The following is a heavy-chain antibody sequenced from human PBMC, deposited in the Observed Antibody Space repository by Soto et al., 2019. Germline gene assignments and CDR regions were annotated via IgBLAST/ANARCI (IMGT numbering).Heavy chain of an antibody. J-gene: IGHJ4*02. D-gene: IGHD3-22*01. Sequence: ASVKVSCKASGYTFTGYYMHWVRQAPGQELEWMGWINPNSGGTNYAQKFQGWVTMTRDTSISTAYMELSRLRSDDTAVYYCARNNGGYYDSSGYYFRYWGQGTLVTVSS. CDR3: ARNNGGYYDSSGYYFRY. CDR2: INPNSGGT. CDR1: GYTFTGYY. V-gene: IGHV1-2*04.